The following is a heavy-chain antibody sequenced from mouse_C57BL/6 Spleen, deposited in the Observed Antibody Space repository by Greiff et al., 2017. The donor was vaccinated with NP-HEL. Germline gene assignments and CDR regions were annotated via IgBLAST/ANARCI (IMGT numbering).Heavy chain of an antibody. V-gene: IGHV1-50*01. CDR1: GYTFTSYW. CDR2: IDPSDSYT. Sequence: VQLQQPGAELVKPGASVKLSCKASGYTFTSYWMQWVKQRPGQGLEWIGEIDPSDSYTNYNQKFKGKATLTVDTSSSTAYMQLSSLTSEDSAVYYCARGSYYGSSLDYWGQGTTLTVSS. CDR3: ARGSYYGSSLDY. J-gene: IGHJ2*01. D-gene: IGHD1-1*01.